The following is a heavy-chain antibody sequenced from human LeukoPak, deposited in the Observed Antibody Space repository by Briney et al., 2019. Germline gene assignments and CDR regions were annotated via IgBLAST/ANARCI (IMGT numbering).Heavy chain of an antibody. CDR1: GGTFSSYA. D-gene: IGHD4/OR15-4a*01. J-gene: IGHJ4*02. Sequence: SVKVSCKASGGTFSSYAISWVRQAPGQGLEWMGGIIPIFGTANYAQKFQGRVTITADESTSTAYMELSSLRSEDAAVYYCAREKYGGQATFDYWGQGTLVTVSS. CDR3: AREKYGGQATFDY. CDR2: IIPIFGTA. V-gene: IGHV1-69*01.